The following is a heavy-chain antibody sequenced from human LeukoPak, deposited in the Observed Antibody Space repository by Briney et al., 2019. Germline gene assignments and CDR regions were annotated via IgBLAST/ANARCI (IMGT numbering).Heavy chain of an antibody. Sequence: ASVKVSCKASGYTFTSYDINWGRQATGQGLEWRGGMNPNSGNTGYAQKCQGRVTMTRNTSISTAYMELTSLRSEDPAVYYCAYLGERYDYVWGSYRLVDYCGQGTLVTVSS. J-gene: IGHJ4*02. CDR2: MNPNSGNT. CDR1: GYTFTSYD. D-gene: IGHD3-16*02. V-gene: IGHV1-8*01. CDR3: AYLGERYDYVWGSYRLVDY.